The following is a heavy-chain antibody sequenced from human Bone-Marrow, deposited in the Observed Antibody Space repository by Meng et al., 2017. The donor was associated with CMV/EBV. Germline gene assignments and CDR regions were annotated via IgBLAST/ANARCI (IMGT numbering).Heavy chain of an antibody. CDR2: ISYDGRHQ. D-gene: IGHD6-13*01. V-gene: IGHV3-30*04. CDR1: GFTFSNYA. CDR3: ARDRLNSSSWETDWLDP. J-gene: IGHJ5*02. Sequence: GESLKISCAASGFTFSNYAMHWVRQAPGKGLEWVAVISYDGRHQYYADSVKGRFTISRDNSKSTLYVQMRSLRTEDTAVYYCARDRLNSSSWETDWLDPWGQGTLVTVSS.